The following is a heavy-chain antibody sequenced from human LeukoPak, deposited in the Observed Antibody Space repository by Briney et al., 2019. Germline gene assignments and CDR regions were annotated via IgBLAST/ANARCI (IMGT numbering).Heavy chain of an antibody. D-gene: IGHD3-16*01. CDR2: FGPEDGET. CDR3: ATGGGYYYYGMDV. J-gene: IGHJ6*02. CDR1: GYTLTELS. Sequence: ASVTVSCTVSGYTLTELSMHWVRQAPGKGLEWMGGFGPEDGETIYAQKFQGRVTMTEDTSTDTAYMELSSLRSEDTAVYYCATGGGYYYYGMDVWGQGTTVTVSS. V-gene: IGHV1-24*01.